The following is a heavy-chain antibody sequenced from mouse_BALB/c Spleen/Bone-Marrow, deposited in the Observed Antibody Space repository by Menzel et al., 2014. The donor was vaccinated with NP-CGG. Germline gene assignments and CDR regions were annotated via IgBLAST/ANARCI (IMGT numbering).Heavy chain of an antibody. V-gene: IGHV14-3*02. J-gene: IGHJ3*01. CDR3: ARSGDYGSSIAY. D-gene: IGHD1-1*01. CDR1: GFNIKDTY. Sequence: VQLQQPGAELVKPGASVKLSCTASGFNIKDTYMHWVKQRPEQGLEWIGRIDPANGNTKYDPKFQGKATITADTSSNTAYLQLSSLTSEDTAVYYCARSGDYGSSIAYWGQGTLVTVSA. CDR2: IDPANGNT.